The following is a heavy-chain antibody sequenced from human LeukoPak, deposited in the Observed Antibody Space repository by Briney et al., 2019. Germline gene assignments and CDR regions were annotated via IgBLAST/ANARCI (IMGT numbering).Heavy chain of an antibody. CDR2: IVPIFGTA. D-gene: IGHD3-3*01. V-gene: IGHV1-69*13. Sequence: ASVKVSCKASGYTFTSYGIRWVRQAPGQGLEWMGGIVPIFGTANYAQKFQGRVTITADESTSTAYMELSSLRSEDTAVYYWARVPPDFWSGSDMDVWGKGTTVTVSS. CDR3: ARVPPDFWSGSDMDV. J-gene: IGHJ6*03. CDR1: GYTFTSYG.